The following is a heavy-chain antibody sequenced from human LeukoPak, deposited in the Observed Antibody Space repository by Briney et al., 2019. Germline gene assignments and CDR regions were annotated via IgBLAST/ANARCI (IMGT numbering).Heavy chain of an antibody. J-gene: IGHJ3*02. CDR2: IYHSGST. Sequence: SETLSLTCTVSGYSISSGYYWGWIRQPPGKGLEWIGSIYHSGSTYYNPSLKSRVTISVDTSKNQFSLKLSSVTAADTAVYYCARDSGYDAFDIWGQGTMVTVSS. CDR3: ARDSGYDAFDI. D-gene: IGHD5-12*01. V-gene: IGHV4-38-2*02. CDR1: GYSISSGYY.